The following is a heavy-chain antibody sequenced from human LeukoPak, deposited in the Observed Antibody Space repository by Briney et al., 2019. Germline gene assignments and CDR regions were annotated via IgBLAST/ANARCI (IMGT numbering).Heavy chain of an antibody. CDR2: IYTSGST. V-gene: IGHV4-4*07. J-gene: IGHJ3*02. Sequence: SETLSLTCTVSGGSISSYYWSWIRQPAGKGLGWIGRIYTSGSTNYNPSLKSRVTMSVDTSKNQFSLKLSSVTAADTAVYYCARDPNAIDAFDIWGQGTMVTVSS. CDR3: ARDPNAIDAFDI. CDR1: GGSISSYY.